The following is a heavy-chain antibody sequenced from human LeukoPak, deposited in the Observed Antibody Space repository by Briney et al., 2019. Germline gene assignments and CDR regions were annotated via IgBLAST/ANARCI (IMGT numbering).Heavy chain of an antibody. CDR1: GYTFTSYA. Sequence: ASVKVSCKASGYTFTSYAMNWVRQAPGQGLEWMGWINTNTGNPTYAQGFTGRFVFSLDTSVSTAYLQISSLKAEDTAVYYCARDIAVLTGYVWGSYRYSHYYYYMDVWGKGTTVTVSS. D-gene: IGHD3-16*02. V-gene: IGHV7-4-1*02. J-gene: IGHJ6*03. CDR2: INTNTGNP. CDR3: ARDIAVLTGYVWGSYRYSHYYYYMDV.